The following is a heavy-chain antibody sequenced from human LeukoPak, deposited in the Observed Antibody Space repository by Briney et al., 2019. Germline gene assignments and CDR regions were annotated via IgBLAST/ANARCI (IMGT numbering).Heavy chain of an antibody. J-gene: IGHJ5*02. CDR2: IYSGGST. CDR3: ARVIGATWFDP. V-gene: IGHV3-66*01. CDR1: GFTLSSYR. Sequence: AGGSLRLSCAASGFTLSSYRMNWVRQAPGKGLEWVSVIYSGGSTYHADSVKGRFTISRDNSKNTLYLQMKSLRAEDTAVYYCARVIGATWFDPWGQGTLVTVSS. D-gene: IGHD2-15*01.